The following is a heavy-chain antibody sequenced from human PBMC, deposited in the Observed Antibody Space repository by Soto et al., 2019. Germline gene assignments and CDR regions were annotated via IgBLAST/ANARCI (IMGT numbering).Heavy chain of an antibody. CDR2: INPNSGGT. D-gene: IGHD2-2*02. Sequence: ASRKVSCKASGYTFTGYYMHWVRQAPGQGLEWMGWINPNSGGTNYAQKFQGRVTMTRDTSISTAYMELSRLRSDDTAVYYCARGALGYCSSTSCYTGMRGFFDYWGQGTLVTVSS. J-gene: IGHJ4*02. V-gene: IGHV1-2*02. CDR1: GYTFTGYY. CDR3: ARGALGYCSSTSCYTGMRGFFDY.